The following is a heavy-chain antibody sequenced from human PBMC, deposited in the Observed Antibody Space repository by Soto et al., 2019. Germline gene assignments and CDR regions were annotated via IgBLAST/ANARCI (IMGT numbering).Heavy chain of an antibody. CDR3: ARGYCSGCSCYHWYQH. D-gene: IGHD2-15*01. V-gene: IGHV1-18*01. CDR1: GYTFTSYG. Sequence: ASVKVSCKASGYTFTSYGISWVRQAPGQGLEWMGWISAYNGNTNYAQKLQGRVTMTTDTSTSTAYMELRSLRSDDTAVYYCARGYCSGCSCYHWYQHWGQANLLTVSA. J-gene: IGHJ4*02. CDR2: ISAYNGNT.